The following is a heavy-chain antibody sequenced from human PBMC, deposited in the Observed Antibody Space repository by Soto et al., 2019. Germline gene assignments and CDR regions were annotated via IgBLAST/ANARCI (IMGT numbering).Heavy chain of an antibody. V-gene: IGHV3-30-3*01. J-gene: IGHJ6*02. D-gene: IGHD6-6*01. CDR1: GFTFSSYA. CDR2: ISYDGSNK. Sequence: GGSLRLSCAASGFTFSSYAMHWVRQAPGKGLEWVAVISYDGSNKYYADSVKGRFTISRDNSKNTLYLQMNSLRAEDTAVYYCARGEQLVGYYYGMDVWGQGTTVTVSS. CDR3: ARGEQLVGYYYGMDV.